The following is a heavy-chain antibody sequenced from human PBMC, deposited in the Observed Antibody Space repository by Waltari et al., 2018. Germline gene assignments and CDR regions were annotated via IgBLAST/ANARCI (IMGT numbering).Heavy chain of an antibody. J-gene: IGHJ5*02. CDR2: ISSSSSYI. V-gene: IGHV3-21*01. CDR1: GFTFSSYS. Sequence: EVQLVESGGGLVKPGGSLRLSCAASGFTFSSYSMNWVRQAPGKGLEWVSSISSSSSYIYYADSVKGRFTISRDNAKNSLYLQMNSLRAADTAVYYCARRISLVLLVVRIGGRTRFDPWGQGTLVTVSS. CDR3: ARRISLVLLVVRIGGRTRFDP. D-gene: IGHD3-16*01.